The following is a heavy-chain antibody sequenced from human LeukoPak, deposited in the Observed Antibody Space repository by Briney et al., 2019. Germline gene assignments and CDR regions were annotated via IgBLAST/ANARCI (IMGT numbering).Heavy chain of an antibody. V-gene: IGHV1-2*02. Sequence: ASVKVSCKASGYTFTEYYIHWVRQAPGQGLEWMGWISPNSGGTKYAQKFQGRVNMTRDTSITTTYMELSKLRSDDTAVYHSARDISWSFDFWGQRTLVTVSS. CDR1: GYTFTEYY. J-gene: IGHJ4*02. CDR3: ARDISWSFDF. D-gene: IGHD3-3*02. CDR2: ISPNSGGT.